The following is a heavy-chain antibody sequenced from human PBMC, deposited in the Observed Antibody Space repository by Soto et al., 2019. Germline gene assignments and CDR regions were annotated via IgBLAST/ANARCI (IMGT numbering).Heavy chain of an antibody. CDR1: GGTFSSYA. Sequence: QVQLVQSGAEVKKPGSSVKVSCKASGGTFSSYAISWVRQAPGQGLEWMGGIIPIFGTANYAQKFQGRVTITADESTSTAYMELSSLRSEDTAVYYCARDSGIAAAGTPNWFDPLGQGTLVTVSS. V-gene: IGHV1-69*12. D-gene: IGHD6-13*01. CDR2: IIPIFGTA. J-gene: IGHJ5*02. CDR3: ARDSGIAAAGTPNWFDP.